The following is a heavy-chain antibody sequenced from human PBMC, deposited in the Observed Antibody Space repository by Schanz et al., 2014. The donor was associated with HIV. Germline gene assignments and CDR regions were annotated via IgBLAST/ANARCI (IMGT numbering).Heavy chain of an antibody. CDR2: ISYDGSNK. V-gene: IGHV3-30*03. CDR1: GFIFRTHG. D-gene: IGHD3-22*01. Sequence: QVRLVETGGGVVQPGRSLRLSCAASGFIFRTHGMHWVRQAPGKGLDWVAVISYDGSNKYYADSVKGRFTISRDNSKNTLYLQMNSLKTEDTAVYYCTTGRGYYDSSGNYLHYYYYGMDVWGRGTPVTVSS. J-gene: IGHJ6*02. CDR3: TTGRGYYDSSGNYLHYYYYGMDV.